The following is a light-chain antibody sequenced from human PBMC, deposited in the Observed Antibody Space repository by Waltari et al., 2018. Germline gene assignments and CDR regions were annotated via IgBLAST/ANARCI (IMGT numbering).Light chain of an antibody. CDR1: SSNIGNNY. Sequence: QSVLTQPPSVSAAPEEKVSISCSGSSSNIGNNYVSWYQHLPGTAPKLLIYDNNKRLSGIPYRFSGSRSGTSATLGITGLQTGDEADYFCATWDSSLNIWVFGGGTKLTVL. V-gene: IGLV1-51*01. J-gene: IGLJ3*02. CDR2: DNN. CDR3: ATWDSSLNIWV.